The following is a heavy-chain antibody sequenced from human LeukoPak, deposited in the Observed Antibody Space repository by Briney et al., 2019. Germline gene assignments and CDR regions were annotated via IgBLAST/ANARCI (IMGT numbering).Heavy chain of an antibody. V-gene: IGHV1-8*01. CDR3: ARVPRESNSH. CDR1: GYTFTSYD. Sequence: ASVKVSCKASGYTFTSYDINWARQATGQRLEWMGYMNPNSGNTGYAQKFQGRVTMTRDTSISTAYMELSSLRFDDSAIYYCARVPRESNSHWGQGTLVTVSS. D-gene: IGHD1-1*01. J-gene: IGHJ4*02. CDR2: MNPNSGNT.